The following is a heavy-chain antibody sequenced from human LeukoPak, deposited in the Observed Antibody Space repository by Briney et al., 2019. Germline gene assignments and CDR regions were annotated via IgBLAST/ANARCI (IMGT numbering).Heavy chain of an antibody. J-gene: IGHJ4*02. V-gene: IGHV3-11*01. D-gene: IGHD3-22*01. CDR1: GFTFSDYY. Sequence: GGSLRLSCAASGFTFSDYYMSWIRQAPGKGLEWVSYISSSGSTIYYADSVKGRFTISRDNAKNSLYPQMNSLRAEDTAVYYCARSHYYDSSGYYAWGQGTLVTVSS. CDR2: ISSSGSTI. CDR3: ARSHYYDSSGYYA.